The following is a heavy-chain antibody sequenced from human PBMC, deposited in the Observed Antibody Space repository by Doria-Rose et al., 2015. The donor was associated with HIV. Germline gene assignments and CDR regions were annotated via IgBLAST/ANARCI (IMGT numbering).Heavy chain of an antibody. CDR2: INPNSGGT. CDR3: ARSDFHHAFDI. CDR1: GYTFTDYY. V-gene: IGHV1-2*02. J-gene: IGHJ3*02. Sequence: ASGYTFTDYYIQWVRQALGQGLEWMGWINPNSGGTNYARKFQGRVTMTRDTSISTAYMELSSLRSDDTAVYHCARSDFHHAFDIWGQGTVVTVSS.